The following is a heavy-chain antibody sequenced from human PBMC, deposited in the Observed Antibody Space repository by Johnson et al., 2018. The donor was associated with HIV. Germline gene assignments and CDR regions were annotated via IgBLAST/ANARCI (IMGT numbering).Heavy chain of an antibody. D-gene: IGHD6-19*01. Sequence: QMQLVESGGGLVKPGGSLRLSCVASGFTFSDYYMSWIRQAPGKGLEWLSYIGSGGTTKYYTDSVKGRFTVSRDNAMNSLFLQLNSLRAEDTAVYYCAKGGYSGCSVCAFDIWGQGTMVTVSS. CDR2: IGSGGTTK. CDR3: AKGGYSGCSVCAFDI. J-gene: IGHJ3*02. V-gene: IGHV3-11*04. CDR1: GFTFSDYY.